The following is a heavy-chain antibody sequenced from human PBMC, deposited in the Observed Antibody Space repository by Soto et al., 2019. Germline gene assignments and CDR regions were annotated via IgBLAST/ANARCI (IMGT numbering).Heavy chain of an antibody. CDR2: IGVGGGDR. Sequence: EVQLLESGGGLVQPGGSLRLSCAASGFTFSSYAMSWVRQAPGKGLEWVSIIGVGGGDRYYPESVKGRFTISRDNSSDTLDLEMKSLRDEETAVYYCARVRFGELVWGQGTLVTVSS. CDR1: GFTFSSYA. V-gene: IGHV3-23*01. J-gene: IGHJ4*02. D-gene: IGHD3-10*01. CDR3: ARVRFGELV.